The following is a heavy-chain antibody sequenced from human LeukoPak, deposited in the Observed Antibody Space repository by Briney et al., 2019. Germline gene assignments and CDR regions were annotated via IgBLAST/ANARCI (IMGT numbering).Heavy chain of an antibody. J-gene: IGHJ4*02. D-gene: IGHD2-15*01. CDR2: IFPADSNT. V-gene: IGHV5-51*01. CDR3: ARLSGRVVCSAGSCYIDS. CDR1: GYTFTHNW. Sequence: GESLKISCKVSGYTFTHNWIGWVRQKPGRGLEWLGVIFPADSNTAYNSSFRGQVTISVDKSIDTAYLQWGSLKASDTAMYYCARLSGRVVCSAGSCYIDSWGQGTLVTVSS.